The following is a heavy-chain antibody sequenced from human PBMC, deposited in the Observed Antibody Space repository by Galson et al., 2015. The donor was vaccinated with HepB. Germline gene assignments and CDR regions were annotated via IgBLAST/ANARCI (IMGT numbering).Heavy chain of an antibody. CDR1: GYTFTSYA. Sequence: SVKVSCKASGYTFTSYAMHWVRQAPGQRLEWMGWINAGNGNTKYSQKFQGRVTITRDTSASTAYMELSSLRSEDTAVYYCARGHWGIVEFSGDDAFDIWGQGTMVTVSS. CDR3: ARGHWGIVEFSGDDAFDI. V-gene: IGHV1-3*01. CDR2: INAGNGNT. J-gene: IGHJ3*02. D-gene: IGHD1-26*01.